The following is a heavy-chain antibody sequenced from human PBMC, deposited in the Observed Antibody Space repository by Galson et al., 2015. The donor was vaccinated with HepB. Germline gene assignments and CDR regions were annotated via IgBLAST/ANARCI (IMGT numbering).Heavy chain of an antibody. CDR1: GFTFSTYW. J-gene: IGHJ4*02. V-gene: IGHV3-7*01. D-gene: IGHD3-3*01. Sequence: SLRLSCAASGFTFSTYWMSWVRQAPGKGLEWVAKIKQDGSEKYFVGSVKGRFTISRDNAKNSLYLHMSSLRAEDTGVYYCARYDFWTGSYQDYWGQGTLVTISS. CDR2: IKQDGSEK. CDR3: ARYDFWTGSYQDY.